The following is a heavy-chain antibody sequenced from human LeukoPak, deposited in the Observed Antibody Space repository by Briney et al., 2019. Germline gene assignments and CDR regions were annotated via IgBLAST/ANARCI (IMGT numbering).Heavy chain of an antibody. V-gene: IGHV3-30*02. Sequence: GGSLRLSCATSGFIFSNYDMHWVRQAPGKGLEWMAFIRYDGTNKNYTDSVQGRFTISRDNSKNTLYLQMTSLRAEDTAVYFCARDSNPNDGQVFYDAFDIWGQGTMVTVSS. CDR3: ARDSNPNDGQVFYDAFDI. J-gene: IGHJ3*02. CDR2: IRYDGTNK. CDR1: GFIFSNYD. D-gene: IGHD5/OR15-5a*01.